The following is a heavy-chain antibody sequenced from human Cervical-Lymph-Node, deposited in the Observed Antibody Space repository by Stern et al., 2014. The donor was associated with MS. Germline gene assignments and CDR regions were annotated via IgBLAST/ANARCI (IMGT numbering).Heavy chain of an antibody. CDR3: ARGIAAPDEGWSFGH. Sequence: VQLVESGGGVVQPGRSLTLSCTASGFTLRSYGMHWVRQAPGKGLEWVAVIWADGKNIYYADFVKGRFTLSRDNPRNTLHLQMNSLRVEDTAIYYCARGIAAPDEGWSFGHWGRGTLVTVSS. V-gene: IGHV3-33*01. D-gene: IGHD6-13*01. CDR2: IWADGKNI. J-gene: IGHJ2*01. CDR1: GFTLRSYG.